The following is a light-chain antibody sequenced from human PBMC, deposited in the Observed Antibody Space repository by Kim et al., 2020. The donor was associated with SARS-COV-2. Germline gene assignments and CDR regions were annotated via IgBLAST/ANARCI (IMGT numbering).Light chain of an antibody. Sequence: LSPGERATPSCRASQSVSSYLAWYQQKPGQAPRLLIYEASNRATGIPARFSGSGSGTDFTLTISSLEPEDFAIYYCQHRRSWPLTFGGGTKVDIK. CDR2: EAS. CDR1: QSVSSY. J-gene: IGKJ4*01. V-gene: IGKV3-11*01. CDR3: QHRRSWPLT.